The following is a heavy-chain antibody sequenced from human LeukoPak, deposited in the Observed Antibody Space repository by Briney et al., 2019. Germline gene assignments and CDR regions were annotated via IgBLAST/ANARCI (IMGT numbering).Heavy chain of an antibody. Sequence: PSETLSLTCTVSGASISSSTYYWSWIRQPPGKGLEWIGYIYYSGSTNYNPSLKSRVTISVDTSKNQFSLKLSSVTAADTAMYYCARGVFWSGYYWWFDPWGQGTLVTVSS. V-gene: IGHV4-61*01. CDR3: ARGVFWSGYYWWFDP. D-gene: IGHD3-3*01. CDR1: GASISSSTYY. J-gene: IGHJ5*02. CDR2: IYYSGST.